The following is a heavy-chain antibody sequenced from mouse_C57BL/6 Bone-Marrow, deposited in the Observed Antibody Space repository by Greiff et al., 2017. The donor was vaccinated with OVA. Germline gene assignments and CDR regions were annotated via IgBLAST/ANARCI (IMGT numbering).Heavy chain of an antibody. D-gene: IGHD2-1*01. CDR2: INPYNGGT. Sequence: VQLQQSGPVLVKPGASVKMSCKASGYTFTDYYMNWVKQSHGKSLEWIGVINPYNGGTSYNQKFKGKATLTVDKSSSTAYMELTSLTSEDSAVYYCARSDNGNYGYWGQGTTLTVSS. CDR3: ARSDNGNYGY. V-gene: IGHV1-19*01. CDR1: GYTFTDYY. J-gene: IGHJ2*01.